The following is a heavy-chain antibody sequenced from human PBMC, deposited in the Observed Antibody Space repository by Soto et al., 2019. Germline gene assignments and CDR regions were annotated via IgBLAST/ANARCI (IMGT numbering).Heavy chain of an antibody. J-gene: IGHJ5*02. V-gene: IGHV4-4*07. CDR3: ARGVRTIFGVVTNWFGP. CDR1: AGSLRSYY. Sequence: SPTLSLTCTVSAGSLRSYYSSRIHQPAGKGLELNWRIYTSGSTNYNPSLKSRVTMPVDTDKKKFSLKLSSVTAADSAVYYCARGVRTIFGVVTNWFGPWGQGTVVSV. CDR2: IYTSGST. D-gene: IGHD3-3*01.